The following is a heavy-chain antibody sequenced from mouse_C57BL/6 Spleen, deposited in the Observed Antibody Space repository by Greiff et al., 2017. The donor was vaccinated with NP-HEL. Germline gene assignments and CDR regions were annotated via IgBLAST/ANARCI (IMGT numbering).Heavy chain of an antibody. J-gene: IGHJ2*01. D-gene: IGHD1-1*02. CDR3: ARSYGYYFDY. CDR1: GYTFTSYW. Sequence: VQLQQSGAELVKPGASVKLSCKASGYTFTSYWMQWVKQRPGQGLEWIGEIDPSDSYTNYNQKFKGKATLTVDTSSSTAYMQLSSLTSEDSAVYYCARSYGYYFDYWGQGTTLTVSS. V-gene: IGHV1-50*01. CDR2: IDPSDSYT.